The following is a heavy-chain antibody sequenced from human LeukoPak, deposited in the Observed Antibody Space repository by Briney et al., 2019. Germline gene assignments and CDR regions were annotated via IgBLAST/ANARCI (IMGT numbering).Heavy chain of an antibody. CDR3: ARESGKAVWGSYRYKFDY. D-gene: IGHD3-16*02. CDR1: GGSISSGGYY. J-gene: IGHJ4*02. CDR2: IYYSGST. V-gene: IGHV4-31*03. Sequence: SETLSLTCTVSGGSISSGGYYWSWIRQHPGKGLEWIGYIYYSGSTYYNPSLKSRVTISVDTSKNQFSLKLSSVTAADTAVYYCARESGKAVWGSYRYKFDYWGQGTLVTVSS.